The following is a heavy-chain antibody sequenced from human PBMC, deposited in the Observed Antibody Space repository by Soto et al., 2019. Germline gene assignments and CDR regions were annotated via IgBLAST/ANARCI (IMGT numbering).Heavy chain of an antibody. J-gene: IGHJ6*03. V-gene: IGHV3-9*01. CDR1: GFTFDDYA. CDR3: AKGMSYYYYRDV. CDR2: ISWNSGSI. Sequence: SLRLSCAASGFTFDDYAMHWVRHAPGKGLEWVSGISWNSGSIGYADSVKGRFTISRDNAKNSLYLQMNSLRAEDTALYYCAKGMSYYYYRDVWGKGTKVTDSS.